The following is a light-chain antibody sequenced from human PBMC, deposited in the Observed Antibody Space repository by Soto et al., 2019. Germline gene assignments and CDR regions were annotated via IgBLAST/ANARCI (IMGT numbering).Light chain of an antibody. V-gene: IGLV1-40*01. Sequence: QSVLTQPPSVSGAPGQRVTISCTGRSSNIGAGYDVHWYQQLPGTAPKLLIYVNSNRPSGVPDRFSGSKSGTSASLAITGLQAEDEADYYGQSYDSSLSGWVFGGGTKLTVL. CDR1: SSNIGAGYD. J-gene: IGLJ3*02. CDR2: VNS. CDR3: QSYDSSLSGWV.